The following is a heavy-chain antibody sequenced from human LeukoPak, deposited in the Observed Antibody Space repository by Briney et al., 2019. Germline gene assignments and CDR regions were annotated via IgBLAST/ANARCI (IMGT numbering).Heavy chain of an antibody. D-gene: IGHD2-2*01. J-gene: IGHJ4*02. V-gene: IGHV3-33*01. CDR2: IWYDGSNK. CDR3: ARDQGCTSTNCYSLFFHY. CDR1: GFTFSSYG. Sequence: GGSLRLSCAASGFTFSSYGMHWVRQAPGKGLEWVAVIWYDGSNKYYADSVKGRFTISRDNSKNTLYLQMNSLRAEDTAVYYCARDQGCTSTNCYSLFFHYWGQGTLVTVSS.